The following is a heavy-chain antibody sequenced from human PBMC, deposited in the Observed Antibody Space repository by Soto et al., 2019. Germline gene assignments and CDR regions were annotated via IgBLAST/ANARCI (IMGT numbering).Heavy chain of an antibody. CDR3: ARDGVSSTEYNWNYGNYFDY. Sequence: SAGLPLTCTVPGGSLSSHYRSCIRQPPGKGLKWIGYIYYTGSTYYNPSLKSRVTMLLDTSRNQLLLPLNSVTAADPAMPSLARDGVSSTEYNWNYGNYFDYWGQGARVTVS. V-gene: IGHV4-59*11. CDR2: IYYTGST. J-gene: IGHJ4*02. CDR1: GGSLSSHY. D-gene: IGHD1-7*01.